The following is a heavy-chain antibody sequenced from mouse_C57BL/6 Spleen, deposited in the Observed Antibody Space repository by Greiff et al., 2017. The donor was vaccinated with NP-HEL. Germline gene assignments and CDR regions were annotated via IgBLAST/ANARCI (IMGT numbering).Heavy chain of an antibody. J-gene: IGHJ1*03. CDR1: GYTFTSYT. D-gene: IGHD2-1*01. V-gene: IGHV1-4*01. Sequence: VQLQQSGAELARPGASVKMSCKASGYTFTSYTMHWVKQRPGQGLEWIGYINPSSGYTKYNQKFKDKATLTADKTSSTAYMQLSSLTSEDSAVYYCARSGYGNYYWYFDVWGTGTTVTVSS. CDR3: ARSGYGNYYWYFDV. CDR2: INPSSGYT.